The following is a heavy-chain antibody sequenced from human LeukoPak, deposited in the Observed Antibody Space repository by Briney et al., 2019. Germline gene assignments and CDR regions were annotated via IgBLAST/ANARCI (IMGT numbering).Heavy chain of an antibody. CDR1: GFAFSSSW. J-gene: IGHJ3*02. D-gene: IGHD5-24*01. CDR3: ATPLQIDAFDI. CDR2: IKGEGSDK. Sequence: GGSLRLSCAASGFAFSSSWMTWVRQAPGKGLEWWANIKGEGSDKNYVDSVKGRFSISRDNAKNSLYLQMNSLRAEDTAVYYCATPLQIDAFDIWGQGTMVTVSS. V-gene: IGHV3-7*01.